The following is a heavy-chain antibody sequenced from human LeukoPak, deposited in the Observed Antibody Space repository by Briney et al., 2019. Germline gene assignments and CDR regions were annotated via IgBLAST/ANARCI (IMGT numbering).Heavy chain of an antibody. D-gene: IGHD6-13*01. V-gene: IGHV4-39*07. J-gene: IGHJ4*02. Sequence: SETLSLTCTVSGGSISSSNYFWGWIRQPPGKGLEWIGSIYYSGSTYYNPSLKSRVTMSVDTSKNQFSLKLSSVTASDTAVYYCARRVYSSSWSYYFDCWGQGTLVTVSS. CDR1: GGSISSSNYF. CDR2: IYYSGST. CDR3: ARRVYSSSWSYYFDC.